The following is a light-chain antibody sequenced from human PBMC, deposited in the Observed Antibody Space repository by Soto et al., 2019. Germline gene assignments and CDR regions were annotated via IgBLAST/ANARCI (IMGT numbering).Light chain of an antibody. J-gene: IGKJ5*01. CDR2: DAS. Sequence: EIVLTQSPDTLSLSPGERATLSCRASQSVSSFFAWYQQKPGQAPRLLIYDASNRATGIPARFSGSGSGTDFTLTISSLEPEDSAVYYCQQRSNWPTITFGQGTRLEIK. CDR3: QQRSNWPTIT. CDR1: QSVSSF. V-gene: IGKV3-11*01.